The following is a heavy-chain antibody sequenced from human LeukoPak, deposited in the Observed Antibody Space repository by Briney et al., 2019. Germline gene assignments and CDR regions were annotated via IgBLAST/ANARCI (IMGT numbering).Heavy chain of an antibody. CDR2: MNPNSGNT. CDR3: ARTPPGDGEYYYYMDV. D-gene: IGHD2-21*01. CDR1: GHTFTGYY. J-gene: IGHJ6*03. Sequence: ASVKVSCKASGHTFTGYYMHWVRQAPGQGLEWMGWMNPNSGNTGYAQKFQGRVTMTRNTSISTVYMELSSLRSEDTAVYYCARTPPGDGEYYYYMDVWGKGTTVTVSS. V-gene: IGHV1-8*02.